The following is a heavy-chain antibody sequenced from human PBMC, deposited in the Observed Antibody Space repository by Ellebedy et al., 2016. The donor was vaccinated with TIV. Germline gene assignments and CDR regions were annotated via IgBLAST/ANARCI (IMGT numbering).Heavy chain of an antibody. CDR1: GFIFSSYG. CDR2: LRYDGTNK. V-gene: IGHV3-30*02. Sequence: PGGSLRLSCAASGFIFSSYGMHWVRQAPRKGLEWVAFLRYDGTNKFYADSVKGRFIISRDNSKNTLYLQMNSLRAEDTAVYYCAKDRLWRGSGTQTFDNWGQGTLVTVSS. D-gene: IGHD3-10*01. CDR3: AKDRLWRGSGTQTFDN. J-gene: IGHJ4*02.